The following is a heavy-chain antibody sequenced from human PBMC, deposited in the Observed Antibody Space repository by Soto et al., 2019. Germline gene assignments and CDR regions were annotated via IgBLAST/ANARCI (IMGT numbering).Heavy chain of an antibody. Sequence: ASVKVSCKVSEYTLTELSIHWVRQAPGKGLEWIGGRDPKRGETIYTQRFQDRVTLTDDVSADTAYMELSSLRSDDTAVYYCAAGDYSVVWGVYWGQGXLVTVSS. J-gene: IGHJ4*02. D-gene: IGHD3-16*01. CDR2: RDPKRGET. V-gene: IGHV1-24*01. CDR1: EYTLTELS. CDR3: AAGDYSVVWGVY.